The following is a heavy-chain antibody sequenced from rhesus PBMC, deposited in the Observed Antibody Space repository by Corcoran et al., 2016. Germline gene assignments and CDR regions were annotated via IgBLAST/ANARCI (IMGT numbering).Heavy chain of an antibody. V-gene: IGHV4S18*01. CDR2: IYGGRWST. CDR3: ARLDGNWSDS. Sequence: QVQLQESGPGLVKPSETLSPTCAVSGGSISSSNWWSWIRQSPGKGLEWICYIYGGRWSTSYNPSMIRWCTISTGAPKNQFSLKLSAVTAADTAVYYCARLDGNWSDSWGQGVVVTVSS. J-gene: IGHJ6*01. D-gene: IGHD4-35*01. CDR1: GGSISSSNW.